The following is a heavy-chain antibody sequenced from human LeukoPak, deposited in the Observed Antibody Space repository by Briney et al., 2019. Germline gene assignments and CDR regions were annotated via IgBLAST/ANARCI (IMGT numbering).Heavy chain of an antibody. CDR2: MNPNSGNT. CDR3: ARGRDGYNHYFDY. J-gene: IGHJ4*02. D-gene: IGHD5-24*01. Sequence: ASVKVSCKASGYTFTSYDINGVRQATGRGREGMGWMNPNSGNTGYAQKFQGRVSMPRNTSISTAYMELSSLRSEDTAVYYCARGRDGYNHYFDYWGQGTLVTVSS. V-gene: IGHV1-8*01. CDR1: GYTFTSYD.